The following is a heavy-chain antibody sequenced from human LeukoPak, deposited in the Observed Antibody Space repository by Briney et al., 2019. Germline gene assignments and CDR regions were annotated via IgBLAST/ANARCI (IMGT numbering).Heavy chain of an antibody. CDR1: GYSISSGYY. V-gene: IGHV4-38-2*01. CDR2: IYHSGST. CDR3: ARSNYYTLSWFDP. D-gene: IGHD3-10*01. J-gene: IGHJ5*02. Sequence: NASETLSLTCAVSGYSISSGYYWGWIRQPPGKGLEWIGSIYHSGSTYYNPSLKSRVTISVDTSKNQFSLKLSSVTAADTAAYYCARSNYYTLSWFDPWGQGTLVTVSS.